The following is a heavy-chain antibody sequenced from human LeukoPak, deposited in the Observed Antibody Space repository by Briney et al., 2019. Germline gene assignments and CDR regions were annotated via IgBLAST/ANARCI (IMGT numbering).Heavy chain of an antibody. CDR1: GYSISSGYY. V-gene: IGHV4-38-2*02. Sequence: PSETLSLTCTVSGYSISSGYYWGWIRQPPGKGLEWIGSIYYSGSTYYNPSLKSRVTISVDTSKNQFSLKLSSVTAADTAVYYCARALWAPHFDYYDSSGTPDYIDYWGQGTLVTVSS. J-gene: IGHJ4*02. CDR3: ARALWAPHFDYYDSSGTPDYIDY. CDR2: IYYSGST. D-gene: IGHD3-22*01.